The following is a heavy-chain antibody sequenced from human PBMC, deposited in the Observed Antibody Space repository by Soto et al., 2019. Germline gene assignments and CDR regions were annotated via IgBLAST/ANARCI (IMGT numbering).Heavy chain of an antibody. D-gene: IGHD5-18*01. V-gene: IGHV2-5*02. Sequence: QITLKESGPTLVKPTQTLTLTCTFSGFSLSTSGVGVGWIRQPPGKALEWLALIYWDDDKRYSPSLKSRLTINKHTXXNQVVLTMTNMDPVDTATYYWAHAKNSYGYYYFDYWGQGTLVTVSS. CDR3: AHAKNSYGYYYFDY. CDR1: GFSLSTSGVG. J-gene: IGHJ4*02. CDR2: IYWDDDK.